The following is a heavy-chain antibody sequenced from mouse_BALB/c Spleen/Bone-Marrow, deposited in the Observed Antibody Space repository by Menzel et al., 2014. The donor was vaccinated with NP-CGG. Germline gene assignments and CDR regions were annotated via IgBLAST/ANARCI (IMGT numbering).Heavy chain of an antibody. D-gene: IGHD6-2*01. CDR2: INPGNGGT. Sequence: QVQLQQSGAELVKPGASVKLSCKTSGYTFTNYYIYWVKQRPGQGLEWTGEINPGNGGTNFNERFKSKATLTVDKSSTTAYILLTSLTSEDSAVYYCARGSPYWGQGTLVTVSA. CDR1: GYTFTNYY. CDR3: ARGSPY. J-gene: IGHJ3*01. V-gene: IGHV1S81*02.